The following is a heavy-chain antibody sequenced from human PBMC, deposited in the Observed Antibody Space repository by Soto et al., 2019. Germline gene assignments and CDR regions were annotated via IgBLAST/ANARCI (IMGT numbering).Heavy chain of an antibody. CDR2: IYYSGST. CDR3: ARPDSSGYYYFDY. J-gene: IGHJ4*02. Sequence: SETLSLTCTVSGGSISSYYWGWIRQPPGKGLEWIGSIYYSGSTYYNPSLKSRVTISVDTSKNQFSLKLSSVTAADTAVYYCARPDSSGYYYFDYWGQGTLVTVSS. CDR1: GGSISSYY. V-gene: IGHV4-39*01. D-gene: IGHD3-22*01.